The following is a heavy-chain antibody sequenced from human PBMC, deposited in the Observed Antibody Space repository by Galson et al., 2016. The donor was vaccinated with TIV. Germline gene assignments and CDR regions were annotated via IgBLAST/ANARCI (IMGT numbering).Heavy chain of an antibody. CDR3: ARVKESYYFDY. Sequence: SLRLSCAASGFTFSSYGLHWVRQPPGKAPEWVAFISYDGSDKSYADSVKGRFTLSRDKSKNTLYLQMNSLRGEDTAVYYCARVKESYYFDYWGQGTLVTVSS. V-gene: IGHV3-30*04. J-gene: IGHJ4*02. CDR1: GFTFSSYG. CDR2: ISYDGSDK.